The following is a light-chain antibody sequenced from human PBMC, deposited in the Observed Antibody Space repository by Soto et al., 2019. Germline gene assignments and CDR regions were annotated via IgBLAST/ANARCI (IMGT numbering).Light chain of an antibody. J-gene: IGLJ3*02. CDR3: CSYAGSNIWV. Sequence: QSVLTQPPSASGSPGRSVTMSCSGTSSDVGDYNSVSWYQQHPGKAPKLMIYEVSKRPSGVPERFSGSKSGNAASLTVSGLQAEDAADYYCCSYAGSNIWVFGGGTKLTVL. V-gene: IGLV2-8*01. CDR2: EVS. CDR1: SSDVGDYNS.